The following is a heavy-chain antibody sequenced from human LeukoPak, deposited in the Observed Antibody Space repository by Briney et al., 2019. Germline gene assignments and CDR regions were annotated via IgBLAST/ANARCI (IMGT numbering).Heavy chain of an antibody. CDR3: ARDYFDSSDYPQTYYYYYMDV. CDR2: ISSTSTFI. D-gene: IGHD3-22*01. CDR1: GITFSRYS. J-gene: IGHJ6*03. Sequence: GALRLSCAASGITFSRYSMNWIRKAPGKGLEWIAYISSTSTFIYSADSVKGRFTISRDTAKNSLFLQMNSLRAEDTAIYYCARDYFDSSDYPQTYYYYYMDVWGKGTTVTVSS. V-gene: IGHV3-21*01.